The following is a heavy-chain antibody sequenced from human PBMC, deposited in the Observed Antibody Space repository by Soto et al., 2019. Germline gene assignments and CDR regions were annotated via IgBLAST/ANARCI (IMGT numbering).Heavy chain of an antibody. J-gene: IGHJ6*03. D-gene: IGHD6-13*01. Sequence: SETLSLTCTVSGGSISSSSYYWGWIRQPPGKGLEWIGSIYYSGSTYYNPSLKSRVTISVDTSKNQFSLKLSSVTAADTAVYYCARHRTIAAAGPSDYYYMDVWGKGTTVTVSS. CDR2: IYYSGST. CDR1: GGSISSSSYY. CDR3: ARHRTIAAAGPSDYYYMDV. V-gene: IGHV4-39*01.